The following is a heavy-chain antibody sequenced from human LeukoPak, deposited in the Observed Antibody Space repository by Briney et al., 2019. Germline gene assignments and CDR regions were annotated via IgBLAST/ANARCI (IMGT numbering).Heavy chain of an antibody. Sequence: PSETLSLTCTVSGGSISSFYWSWIRQPPGKGLEWIGFIYYSGSTNYNPSLKSRVTISVDTSKNQFSLKLSSVTAADTAVYYCARHSSSWTDAFFDYWGQGTLVTVSS. CDR2: IYYSGST. J-gene: IGHJ4*02. CDR3: ARHSSSWTDAFFDY. V-gene: IGHV4-59*01. D-gene: IGHD6-13*01. CDR1: GGSISSFY.